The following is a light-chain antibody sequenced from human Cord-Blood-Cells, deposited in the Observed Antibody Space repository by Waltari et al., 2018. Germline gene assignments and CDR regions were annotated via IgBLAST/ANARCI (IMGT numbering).Light chain of an antibody. J-gene: IGKJ1*01. V-gene: IGKV4-1*01. CDR2: WAS. CDR1: TSVLYSSDNKNY. Sequence: DIVMTQSPDSLAVSLGERATINCKSSTSVLYSSDNKNYLALYQQKPGQPPKLLIYWASNWGTRVPDRFSGSRSGTDFTLTSSSLQAEDVAVYYCQTYYSTLWTFGQGTKVEIK. CDR3: QTYYSTLWT.